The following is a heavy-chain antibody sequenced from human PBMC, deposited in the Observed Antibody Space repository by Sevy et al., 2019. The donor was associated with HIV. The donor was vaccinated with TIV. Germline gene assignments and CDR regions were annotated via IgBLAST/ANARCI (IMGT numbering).Heavy chain of an antibody. CDR1: GFTFSHYY. V-gene: IGHV3-11*01. CDR3: SRDLHRGLSGSTSGY. J-gene: IGHJ4*02. Sequence: GGSLRLSCAASGFTFSHYYMSWIRQAPGKGLEWVSYISSSGSNIYYADSVKGRFTVSRDNAKNSMYLQMNSRRTEDTALYYCSRDLHRGLSGSTSGYWGQGTLVTVSS. D-gene: IGHD3-3*01. CDR2: ISSSGSNI.